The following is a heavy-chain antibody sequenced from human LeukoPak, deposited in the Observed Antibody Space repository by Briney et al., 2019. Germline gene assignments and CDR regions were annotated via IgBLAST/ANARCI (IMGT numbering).Heavy chain of an antibody. CDR3: AREMLSYGDALYM. Sequence: GRSLTLSCAASGFDVSDKFMAWVRQAPGKGLEWVSAIYSGVNTYYADSLKGRFTISRDNAKNTLFLQISSLRAEDTAVYYCAREMLSYGDALYMWGRGTVVTVSS. CDR1: GFDVSDKF. D-gene: IGHD5-18*01. CDR2: IYSGVNT. J-gene: IGHJ3*02. V-gene: IGHV3-53*01.